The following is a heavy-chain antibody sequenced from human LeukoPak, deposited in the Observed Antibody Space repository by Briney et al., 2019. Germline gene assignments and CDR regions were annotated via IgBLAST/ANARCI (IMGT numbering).Heavy chain of an antibody. J-gene: IGHJ4*02. CDR2: ITGSGGGT. Sequence: QTGGSLRLSCAASGFTFSSHGMSWVRQAPGKGLEWVSSITGSGGGTFYADSVKGRFTISSDTSDNSKNMAYLQMNSLRAEDTAVYYCAKSPGFWALDYWGQGSLVTVSS. CDR1: GFTFSSHG. V-gene: IGHV3-23*01. CDR3: AKSPGFWALDY. D-gene: IGHD2/OR15-2a*01.